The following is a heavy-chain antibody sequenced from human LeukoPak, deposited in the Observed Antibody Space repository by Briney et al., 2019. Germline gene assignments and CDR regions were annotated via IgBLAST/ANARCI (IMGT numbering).Heavy chain of an antibody. CDR2: ISSSSSYI. D-gene: IGHD6-6*01. CDR3: ARDNQSLAWQLVGFDY. CDR1: GFTFSSYS. Sequence: PGGSLRLSCAASGFTFSSYSMNWVRQAPGKGLEWVSSISSSSSYIYYADSVKGRFTISRDNAKNSLYLQMNSLRAEDTAVYYCARDNQSLAWQLVGFDYWGQGTLVTVSS. J-gene: IGHJ4*02. V-gene: IGHV3-21*01.